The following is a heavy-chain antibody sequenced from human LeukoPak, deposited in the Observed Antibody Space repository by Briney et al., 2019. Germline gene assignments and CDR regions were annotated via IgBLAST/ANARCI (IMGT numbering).Heavy chain of an antibody. J-gene: IGHJ6*02. CDR1: GFTVSSNY. V-gene: IGHV3-53*01. D-gene: IGHD4-11*01. CDR2: IYSGGST. Sequence: GGSLRSSCAASGFTVSSNYMSWVRQAPGKGLEWVSVIYSGGSTYYADSVKGRFTISRDNSKNTLYLQMNSLRAEDTAVYYCAGPTAYYYYGMDVWGQGTTVTVSS. CDR3: AGPTAYYYYGMDV.